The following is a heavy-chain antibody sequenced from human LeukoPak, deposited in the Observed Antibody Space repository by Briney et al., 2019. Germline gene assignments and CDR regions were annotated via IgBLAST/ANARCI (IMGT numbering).Heavy chain of an antibody. Sequence: MHWVRQPPGKGLEWVAFIRNDGGNKNYADSVKGRFTISRDNSKNTLYLQMDSLRAEDMAVYYCAKDSSGWATDYWGQGTLVTVSS. CDR2: IRNDGGNK. J-gene: IGHJ4*02. V-gene: IGHV3-30*02. D-gene: IGHD6-19*01. CDR3: AKDSSGWATDY.